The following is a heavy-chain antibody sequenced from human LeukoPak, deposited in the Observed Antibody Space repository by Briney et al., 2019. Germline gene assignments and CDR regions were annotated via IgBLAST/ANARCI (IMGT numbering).Heavy chain of an antibody. CDR1: GGTFSSYA. CDR2: IIPILGIA. CDR3: ARGSGSRGYYFYY. Sequence: SVKVSCKASGGTFSSYAISWVRQAPGQGLEWMGRIIPILGIANYAQKFQGRVTITADKSTSTAYMELSSLRSEDTAVYYCARGSGSRGYYFYYWGQGTLVTVSS. V-gene: IGHV1-69*04. J-gene: IGHJ4*02. D-gene: IGHD1-26*01.